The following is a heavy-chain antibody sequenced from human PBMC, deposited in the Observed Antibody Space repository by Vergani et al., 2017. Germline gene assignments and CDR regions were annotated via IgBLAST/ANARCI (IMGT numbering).Heavy chain of an antibody. CDR2: ISSSSSYT. Sequence: QVQLVESGGGLVKPGGSLRLSCAASGFTFSDYYMSWIRQAPGKGLEWVSYISSSSSYTNYADSVKGRFTISRDNAKNSLYLQMNSLRAEDKAVYYCARVERRADAFDIWGQGTMVTVSS. D-gene: IGHD1-1*01. J-gene: IGHJ3*02. CDR3: ARVERRADAFDI. V-gene: IGHV3-11*05. CDR1: GFTFSDYY.